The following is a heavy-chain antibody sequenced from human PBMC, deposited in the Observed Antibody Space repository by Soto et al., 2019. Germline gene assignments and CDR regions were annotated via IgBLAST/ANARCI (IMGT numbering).Heavy chain of an antibody. Sequence: PGGSLRLSCAASGFTFNIYGMNWVRQAPGKGLQWVSSISDDGGSTYYAGSVKGRFTISIDNPKTTLYMQMNSLRPEDTAVYFCAKRDEYSRSWADFDHWGRGTRVTLSS. J-gene: IGHJ4*02. D-gene: IGHD6-13*01. V-gene: IGHV3-23*01. CDR3: AKRDEYSRSWADFDH. CDR2: ISDDGGST. CDR1: GFTFNIYG.